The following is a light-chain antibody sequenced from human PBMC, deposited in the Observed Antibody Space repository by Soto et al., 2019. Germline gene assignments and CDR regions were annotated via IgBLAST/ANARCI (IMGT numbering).Light chain of an antibody. Sequence: EEVMTQSPATLSVSPGERATLSCRASQSVSSDLAWYQQKPGQAPRLLIYGASTRATGIPARFSGSGSGTEFTLIISSLQSEDFAVYFCQQYNNWPWTFGQGTKVEIK. CDR1: QSVSSD. V-gene: IGKV3-15*01. J-gene: IGKJ1*01. CDR3: QQYNNWPWT. CDR2: GAS.